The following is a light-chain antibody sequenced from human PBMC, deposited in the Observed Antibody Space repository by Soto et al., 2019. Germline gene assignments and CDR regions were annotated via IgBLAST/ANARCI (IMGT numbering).Light chain of an antibody. CDR1: QSVSSN. V-gene: IGKV3-15*01. CDR3: QQYNNWPRT. CDR2: GAS. J-gene: IGKJ1*01. Sequence: TQSPCTLSVSPGERAALSCRASQSVSSNLAWYQQKPGQAPRLRIYGASTRATGIPARFSGSGSGTEFTLTISSLQSEDFAVYYCQQYNNWPRTFGQGTKVDIK.